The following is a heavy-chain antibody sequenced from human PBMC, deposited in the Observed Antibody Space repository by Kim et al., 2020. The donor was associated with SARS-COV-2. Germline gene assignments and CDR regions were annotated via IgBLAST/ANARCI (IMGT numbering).Heavy chain of an antibody. CDR3: AKGATPGVAAAAAHY. Sequence: DSVKGRFTISRENRKNSLYLQMNSLRTEDTALYYCAKGATPGVAAAAAHYWGQGTLVTVSS. J-gene: IGHJ4*02. V-gene: IGHV3-43*01. D-gene: IGHD6-13*01.